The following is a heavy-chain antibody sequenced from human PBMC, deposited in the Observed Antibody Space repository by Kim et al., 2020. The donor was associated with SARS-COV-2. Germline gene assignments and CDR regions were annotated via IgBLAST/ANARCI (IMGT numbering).Heavy chain of an antibody. CDR1: GFTFSSYW. J-gene: IGHJ6*02. D-gene: IGHD3-10*01. Sequence: GGSLRLSCAASGFTFSSYWMSWVRQAPGKGLEWVANIKQDGSEKYYVDSVKGRFTISRDNAKNSLYLQMNSLRAEDTAVYYCARDMVRGGGYYYYYGMDVWGQGTTVTVS. CDR2: IKQDGSEK. CDR3: ARDMVRGGGYYYYYGMDV. V-gene: IGHV3-7*03.